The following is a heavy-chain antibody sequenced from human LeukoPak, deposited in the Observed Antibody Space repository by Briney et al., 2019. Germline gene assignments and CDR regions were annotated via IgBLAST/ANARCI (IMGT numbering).Heavy chain of an antibody. CDR3: AKDARRTSGWYFFDY. CDR1: GFAFSSQA. D-gene: IGHD6-19*01. J-gene: IGHJ4*02. CDR2: ISDSGSIT. Sequence: GGSLRLSCAASGFAFSSQAMGWVRQAPGKGLEWVSVISDSGSITYYADSVKGRFTISRDNPKNTLFLQMNSLRAEDTAVYYCAKDARRTSGWYFFDYWGQGTLVTVSS. V-gene: IGHV3-23*01.